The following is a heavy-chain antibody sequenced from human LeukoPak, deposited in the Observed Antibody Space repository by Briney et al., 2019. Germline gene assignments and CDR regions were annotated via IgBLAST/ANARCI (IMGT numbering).Heavy chain of an antibody. CDR2: IGTAGDT. CDR1: GFTFSNHA. CDR3: TTGGV. D-gene: IGHD3-3*01. Sequence: GGSLRLSCATSGFTFSNHAMHWVRQASGKGLEWVSAIGTAGDTFYPGSVKGRFTISRDDSKNTLYLQMNSLKTEDTAVYYCTTGGVWGQGTLVTVSS. J-gene: IGHJ4*02. V-gene: IGHV3-13*01.